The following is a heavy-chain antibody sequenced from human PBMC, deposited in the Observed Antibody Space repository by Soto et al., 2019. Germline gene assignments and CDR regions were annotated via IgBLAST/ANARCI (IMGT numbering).Heavy chain of an antibody. CDR3: ARRGYSSSWYYYYYYGMDV. CDR1: GYTFTSYD. D-gene: IGHD6-13*01. CDR2: MNPNRGNT. V-gene: IGHV1-8*01. Sequence: QVQLVQSGAEVKKPGASVKVSCKASGYTFTSYDINWVRQATGQGLEWMGWMNPNRGNTGYPQKCQGRVIMTRNTSRITADMEVTSLRSEDTAVYYCARRGYSSSWYYYYYYGMDVWGQWTTVTVSS. J-gene: IGHJ6*01.